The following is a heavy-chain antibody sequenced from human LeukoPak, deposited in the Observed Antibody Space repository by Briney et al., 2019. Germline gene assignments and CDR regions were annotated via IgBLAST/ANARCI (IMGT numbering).Heavy chain of an antibody. V-gene: IGHV4-34*01. CDR2: INHSGST. CDR1: GGSFSGYY. J-gene: IGHJ4*02. Sequence: SETLSLTCAVYGGSFSGYYWSWIRQPPGKGLEWIGEINHSGSTNYNPSPKSRVTISVDTSKNQFSLKLSSVTAADTAVYYCATTGLGGDCYYWGQGTLVTVSS. CDR3: ATTGLGGDCYY. D-gene: IGHD2-21*02.